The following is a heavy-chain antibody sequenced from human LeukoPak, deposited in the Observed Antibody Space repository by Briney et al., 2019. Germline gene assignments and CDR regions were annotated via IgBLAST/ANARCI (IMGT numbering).Heavy chain of an antibody. V-gene: IGHV3-33*01. J-gene: IGHJ4*02. Sequence: PGGSLRLSCAASGFTFSSYGMHWVRQAPGKGLEWVAVIGYDGSNKYYADSVKGRFTISRDNSKNTLYLQMNSLRAEDTAVYYCARASSGYCPDYWGQGTLVTVSS. D-gene: IGHD3-22*01. CDR3: ARASSGYCPDY. CDR2: IGYDGSNK. CDR1: GFTFSSYG.